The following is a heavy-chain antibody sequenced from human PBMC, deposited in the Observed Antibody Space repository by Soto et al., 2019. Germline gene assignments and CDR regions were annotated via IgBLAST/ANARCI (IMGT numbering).Heavy chain of an antibody. CDR3: ARDKTSWSPQYYFDY. Sequence: QVQLVESGGGVVQPGRSLRLSCAASGFTFSSYAMHWVRQAPGKGLEWVAVISYDGSNKYYADSVKGRFTISRDNSKNTLYLQMNSLRAEDTVVYYCARDKTSWSPQYYFDYWGQGTLVTVSS. CDR2: ISYDGSNK. V-gene: IGHV3-30-3*01. D-gene: IGHD2-2*01. CDR1: GFTFSSYA. J-gene: IGHJ4*02.